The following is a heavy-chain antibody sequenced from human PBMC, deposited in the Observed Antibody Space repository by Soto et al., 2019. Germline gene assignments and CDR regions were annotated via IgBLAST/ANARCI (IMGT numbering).Heavy chain of an antibody. Sequence: SETLSLTFPVSGASINSNTYYWGWIRQPPGKGLEWIGSVFSSGTTYYSPSLKGRVTILMDMSRNQFFLNLNSVTAADTATYYCARRRVFFDYWGQGAPVTVSS. CDR2: VFSSGTT. CDR1: GASINSNTYY. CDR3: ARRRVFFDY. J-gene: IGHJ4*02. V-gene: IGHV4-39*01.